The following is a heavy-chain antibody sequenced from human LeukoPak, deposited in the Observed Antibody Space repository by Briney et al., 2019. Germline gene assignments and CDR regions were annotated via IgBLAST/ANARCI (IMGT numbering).Heavy chain of an antibody. J-gene: IGHJ6*02. CDR2: INGDGRTA. Sequence: GGSLRLSCSASGFIFSTYTMYWVRQAPGKGLENLSVINGDGRTAYYADSVKGRFTISKDNSKNTVYLQMSSLRVDDTAVYYCAKAASSSWPSYYYGMDVWGQGTTVTVSS. V-gene: IGHV3-64*04. D-gene: IGHD6-13*01. CDR1: GFIFSTYT. CDR3: AKAASSSWPSYYYGMDV.